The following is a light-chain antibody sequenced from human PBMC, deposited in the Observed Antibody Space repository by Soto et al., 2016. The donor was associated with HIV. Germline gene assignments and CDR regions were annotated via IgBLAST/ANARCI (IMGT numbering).Light chain of an antibody. CDR1: QDINSY. J-gene: IGKJ4*01. CDR2: DAS. Sequence: DIQLTQSPSSLSASVGDRVTITCQASQDINSYLNWYQQKSGKAPKLLIYDASNLETGVPSRFSGSGSGTDFTFTINSLQPEDVATYYCQHYANVPPTFGGGTKGGDQT. CDR3: QHYANVPPT. V-gene: IGKV1-33*01.